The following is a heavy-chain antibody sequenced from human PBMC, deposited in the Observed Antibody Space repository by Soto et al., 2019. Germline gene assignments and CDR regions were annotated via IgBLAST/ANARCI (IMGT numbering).Heavy chain of an antibody. Sequence: GASVKVSCKASGYTFTSYDINWVRQATGQGLEWMGWMNPNSGNTGYAQKFQGRVTMTRNTSISTAYMELSSLRSEDTAVYYCARGLGFLEWLSPYAFDIWGQGTMVTVSS. CDR2: MNPNSGNT. CDR1: GYTFTSYD. V-gene: IGHV1-8*01. CDR3: ARGLGFLEWLSPYAFDI. J-gene: IGHJ3*02. D-gene: IGHD3-3*01.